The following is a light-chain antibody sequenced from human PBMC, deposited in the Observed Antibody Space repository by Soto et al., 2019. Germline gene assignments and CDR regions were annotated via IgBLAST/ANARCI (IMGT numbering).Light chain of an antibody. Sequence: DIVMTQSPDSLAVSLGERATINCESSQSILSSSNNENYLAWYQQKPGQPPKLLIYWASTRESGVPDRFSGGGSGTDFTLTISRLQAEDVAVYYCQQYYSTPQTFGQGTKVEIK. CDR2: WAS. J-gene: IGKJ1*01. V-gene: IGKV4-1*01. CDR1: QSILSSSNNENY. CDR3: QQYYSTPQT.